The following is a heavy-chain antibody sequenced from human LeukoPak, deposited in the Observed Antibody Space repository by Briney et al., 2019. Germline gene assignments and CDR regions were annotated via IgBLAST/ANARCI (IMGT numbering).Heavy chain of an antibody. D-gene: IGHD1-26*01. Sequence: SETLSLTCTVSGGSISSYYWSWIRQPPGKGLEWIGYIYYSGSTNYNPSLKSRVTISVDTSKNQFSLKLSSVTAADTAVYYCARAELLGATTSPGYWGQGTLVTVSS. CDR2: IYYSGST. J-gene: IGHJ4*02. CDR1: GGSISSYY. V-gene: IGHV4-59*01. CDR3: ARAELLGATTSPGY.